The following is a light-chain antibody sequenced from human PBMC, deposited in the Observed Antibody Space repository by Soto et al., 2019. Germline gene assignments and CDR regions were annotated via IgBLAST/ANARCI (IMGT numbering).Light chain of an antibody. J-gene: IGKJ5*01. CDR3: QQRHMWPIT. CDR2: GAS. V-gene: IGKV3D-20*02. CDR1: QSVSSSY. Sequence: EIVMTQSPATLSVSPGERATLSCRASQSVSSSYLAWYQQKPGQAPRLLIYGASSRATGIPDRFSGSGSGTDFTLTISSLEPEDSAVYYCQQRHMWPITFGQGTRLEI.